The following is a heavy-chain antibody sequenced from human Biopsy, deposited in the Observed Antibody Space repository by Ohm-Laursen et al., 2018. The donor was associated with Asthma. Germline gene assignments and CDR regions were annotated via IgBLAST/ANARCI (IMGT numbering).Heavy chain of an antibody. J-gene: IGHJ6*02. CDR3: ARGGYYGDRRHHNGLDV. D-gene: IGHD4-17*01. CDR1: GYTFISYA. Sequence: ALVKVSCKASGYTFISYAIHWVRQAPGQRLEWMGWINAGNGNTKYSQKFQGRVTITADESTSTAYMELTSLRKEDTAVYYCARGGYYGDRRHHNGLDVWGQGTTVTVSS. V-gene: IGHV1-3*01. CDR2: INAGNGNT.